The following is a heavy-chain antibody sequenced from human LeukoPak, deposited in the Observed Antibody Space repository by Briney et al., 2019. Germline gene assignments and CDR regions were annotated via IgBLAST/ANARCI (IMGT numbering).Heavy chain of an antibody. CDR1: GGSLSDYY. Sequence: SETLSLTCAVYGGSLSDYYWSWIRQPPGKGLEWIGEINHSGSTNYNPSLKSRVTISVDTSKNQFSPKLSSVTAADTAVYYCAESIAARLQYWGQGTLVTVSS. CDR3: AESIAARLQY. J-gene: IGHJ4*02. V-gene: IGHV4-34*01. D-gene: IGHD6-6*01. CDR2: INHSGST.